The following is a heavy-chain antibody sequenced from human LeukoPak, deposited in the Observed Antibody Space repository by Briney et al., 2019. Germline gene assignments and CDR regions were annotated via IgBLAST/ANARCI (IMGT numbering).Heavy chain of an antibody. CDR2: ISAYNGNT. D-gene: IGHD6-13*01. CDR1: GYTFTTYY. V-gene: IGHV1-18*01. Sequence: ASVKVSCKASGYTFTTYYISWARQAPGQGLEWMGWISAYNGNTNYAQKFQGRVTMTTDTSTSTAYMELRSLRSDDTAVYYCAREEGAPIAAANVWGLGTMVTVSS. J-gene: IGHJ3*01. CDR3: AREEGAPIAAANV.